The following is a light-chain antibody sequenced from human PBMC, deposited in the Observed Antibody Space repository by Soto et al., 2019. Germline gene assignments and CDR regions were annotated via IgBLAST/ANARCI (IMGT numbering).Light chain of an antibody. CDR1: SSNIGDNS. CDR2: DDD. CDR3: GSWDSSLSAYV. Sequence: QSVLTQPPSVSAAPGQKVTISCSGSSSNIGDNSVSWYQQLPGTAPKLLIYDDDKRPSGIPDRFSGSKSGTSATLGITGFQTGDEADYYCGSWDSSLSAYVFATGTKV. J-gene: IGLJ1*01. V-gene: IGLV1-51*01.